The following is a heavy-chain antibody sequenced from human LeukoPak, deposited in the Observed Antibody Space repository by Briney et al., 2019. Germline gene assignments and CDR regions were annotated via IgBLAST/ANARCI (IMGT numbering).Heavy chain of an antibody. J-gene: IGHJ4*02. CDR1: GYTFTSYA. CDR2: INAGNGNR. Sequence: ASVKVSCKASGYTFTSYAIHWERQAPGQRLEWMGWINAGNGNRKYSQKFQDRVTITREPSATTAYMELNSLTSEDTAVYYCARVSDDSGWNFDYWGQGTLVTVSS. D-gene: IGHD6-19*01. V-gene: IGHV1-3*01. CDR3: ARVSDDSGWNFDY.